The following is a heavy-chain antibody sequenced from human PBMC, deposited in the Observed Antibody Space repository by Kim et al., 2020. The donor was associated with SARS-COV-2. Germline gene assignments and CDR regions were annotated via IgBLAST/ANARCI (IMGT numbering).Heavy chain of an antibody. D-gene: IGHD3-22*01. V-gene: IGHV3-53*01. CDR3: ATLSQYYDSSGPGYY. J-gene: IGHJ4*02. Sequence: DAVQGRFTISRDNSKNTLYLQMNSLRAEDTAVYYCATLSQYYDSSGPGYYWGQGTLVTVSS.